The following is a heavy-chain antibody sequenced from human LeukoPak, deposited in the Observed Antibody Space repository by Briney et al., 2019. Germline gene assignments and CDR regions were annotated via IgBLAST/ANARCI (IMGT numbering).Heavy chain of an antibody. V-gene: IGHV3-43*02. J-gene: IGHJ4*02. CDR3: AKDRITMVRGVIIGADY. CDR1: GFTFDDYA. D-gene: IGHD3-10*01. CDR2: ISGDGGST. Sequence: GGSLRLSCAASGFTFDDYAMHWVRHAPGKGLEWVSLISGDGGSTYYADSVKGRFTISRDNSKNSLYLQMNSLRIEDTALYYCAKDRITMVRGVIIGADYWGQGTLVTVSS.